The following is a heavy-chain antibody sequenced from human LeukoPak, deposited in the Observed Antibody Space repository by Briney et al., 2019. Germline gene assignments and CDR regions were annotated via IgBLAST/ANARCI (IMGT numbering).Heavy chain of an antibody. V-gene: IGHV4-59*01. J-gene: IGHJ6*02. CDR1: GGSISSYY. CDR3: ARVIKAAAAGPTYYYYGMDV. D-gene: IGHD6-13*01. CDR2: IYYSGST. Sequence: SETLSLTCTVSGGSISSYYWSWIRQPPGKGLEWIGYIYYSGSTNYNPSLKSQVTISVDTSKNQFSLKLSSVTAADTAVYYCARVIKAAAAGPTYYYYGMDVWGQGTTVTVSS.